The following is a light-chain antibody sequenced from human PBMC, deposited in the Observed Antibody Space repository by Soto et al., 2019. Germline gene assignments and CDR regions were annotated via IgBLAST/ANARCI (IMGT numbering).Light chain of an antibody. J-gene: IGLJ1*01. CDR2: DNS. V-gene: IGLV1-51*01. CDR3: GTWDSSLSTYV. Sequence: QSVLTQPPSVSSAPGQRVTISCSGSSSNIETNYVSWYQQLPGTAPKLLIYDNSKRPSGIPDRFSGSKSGTSATLGITGLQTGDEADYYCGTWDSSLSTYVFGTGTKGTVL. CDR1: SSNIETNY.